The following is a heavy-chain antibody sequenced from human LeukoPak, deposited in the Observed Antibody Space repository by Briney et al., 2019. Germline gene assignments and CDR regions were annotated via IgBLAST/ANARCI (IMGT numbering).Heavy chain of an antibody. J-gene: IGHJ4*02. V-gene: IGHV4-30-2*01. D-gene: IGHD3-10*01. CDR3: ASGLWFGELFPGFDY. Sequence: PSETLSLTCAVSGGSISSGGYSWSWIRQPPGKGLEWIGYIYHSGSTYYNPSLKSRVTISVDRSKNQFSLKLSSVTAADTAVYYCASGLWFGELFPGFDYWGQGTLVTVSS. CDR1: GGSISSGGYS. CDR2: IYHSGST.